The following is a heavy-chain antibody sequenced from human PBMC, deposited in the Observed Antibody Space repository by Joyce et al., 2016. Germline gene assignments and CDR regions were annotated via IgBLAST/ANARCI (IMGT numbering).Heavy chain of an antibody. J-gene: IGHJ4*02. D-gene: IGHD2-2*02. CDR3: TRSSRTGYTAGWPDFDY. CDR2: MSYDGSHQ. Sequence: QVPLLESGGGVAQPGRSLRLSCAASEFAFSSHAMHGVRQAPGKGLGWVAVMSYDGSHQYYADSVRGRFTISRDNSQNTLYLQMNSLRVEDTTVYYCTRSSRTGYTAGWPDFDYWGQGTLVTVSS. V-gene: IGHV3-30*03. CDR1: EFAFSSHA.